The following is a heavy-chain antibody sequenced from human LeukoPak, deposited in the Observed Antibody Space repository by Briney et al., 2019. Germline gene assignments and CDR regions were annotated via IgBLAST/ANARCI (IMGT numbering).Heavy chain of an antibody. CDR1: GFTFSSYA. Sequence: PGGSLRLSCAASGFTFSSYAMSWVRQAPGKGLEWVSLISGSGGSTHYAEFVKGRFTISRDNSKNTLYLQMNSLRAEDTAVYYCAQDLYSKAGDCWGQGILVTVSS. V-gene: IGHV3-23*01. CDR3: AQDLYSKAGDC. J-gene: IGHJ4*02. CDR2: ISGSGGST. D-gene: IGHD6-13*01.